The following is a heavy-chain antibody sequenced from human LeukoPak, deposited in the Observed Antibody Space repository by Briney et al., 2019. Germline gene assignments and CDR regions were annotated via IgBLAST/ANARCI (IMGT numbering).Heavy chain of an antibody. V-gene: IGHV3-30*18. CDR2: ISYDGSNK. J-gene: IGHJ4*02. Sequence: PGGSLRLSCAASGFTFSSYGMHWVRQAPGKGLEWVAVISYDGSNKYYADSVKGRFTISRDNSKNTLYLQMNSLRAEDTAVYYCAKDGNPDCGGDCYYDYWGQGTLVTVSS. CDR1: GFTFSSYG. D-gene: IGHD2-21*02. CDR3: AKDGNPDCGGDCYYDY.